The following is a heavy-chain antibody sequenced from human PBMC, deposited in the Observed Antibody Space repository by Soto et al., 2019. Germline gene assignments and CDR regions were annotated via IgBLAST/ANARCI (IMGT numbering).Heavy chain of an antibody. CDR1: GGSISSGGYY. V-gene: IGHV4-31*03. D-gene: IGHD2-15*01. J-gene: IGHJ4*02. CDR2: IYYSGST. CDR3: ARDGAAVYCSGGSCSGGFDY. Sequence: SETLSLTCTVSGGSISSGGYYWSWIRQHPGKGLEWIGYIYYSGSTYYNPSLKSRVTISVDTSKNQFSLKLSSVTAADTAVYYCARDGAAVYCSGGSCSGGFDYWGQGTLVTVSS.